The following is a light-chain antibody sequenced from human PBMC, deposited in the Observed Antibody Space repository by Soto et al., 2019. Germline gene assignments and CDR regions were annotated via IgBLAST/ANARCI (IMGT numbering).Light chain of an antibody. CDR2: AAS. Sequence: AIQMTQSPSSLSASVGDRVTITCRASQGIRNDLGRYQQKPGKAPKLLIYAASSLQSGIPSRFSGSGSGTDFTLTISSLQPEDFANYYCLQDYNYPLTFGGGTKVEIK. V-gene: IGKV1-6*01. CDR1: QGIRND. CDR3: LQDYNYPLT. J-gene: IGKJ4*01.